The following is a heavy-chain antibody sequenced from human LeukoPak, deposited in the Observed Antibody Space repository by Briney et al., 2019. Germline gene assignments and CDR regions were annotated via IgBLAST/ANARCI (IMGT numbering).Heavy chain of an antibody. V-gene: IGHV4-39*01. CDR2: ISYSGST. D-gene: IGHD6-25*01. Sequence: SESLSLTCTVSGGSISSSSYYWGWIRQPPGKGLEWIGVISYSGSTYYNPSLKSRVTISVDTSKSHFSLKLSSVTAADTAIYYCARLDKGIKAAHFDYWGQGTLVTVSS. CDR1: GGSISSSSYY. J-gene: IGHJ4*02. CDR3: ARLDKGIKAAHFDY.